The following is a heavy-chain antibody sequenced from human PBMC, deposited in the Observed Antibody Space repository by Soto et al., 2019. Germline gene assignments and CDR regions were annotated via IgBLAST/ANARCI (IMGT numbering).Heavy chain of an antibody. D-gene: IGHD6-19*01. CDR1: GFTFSSYA. CDR2: ISYDGSNK. CDR3: ARDPGYSSGWDWGPDPYGMDV. J-gene: IGHJ6*02. Sequence: QVQLVESGGGVVQPGRSLRLSCAASGFTFSSYAMHWVRQAPGKGLEWVAVISYDGSNKYYADSVKGRFTISRDNSKNTLYLQMNSLRAEDTAVYYCARDPGYSSGWDWGPDPYGMDVWGQGTTVTVSS. V-gene: IGHV3-30-3*01.